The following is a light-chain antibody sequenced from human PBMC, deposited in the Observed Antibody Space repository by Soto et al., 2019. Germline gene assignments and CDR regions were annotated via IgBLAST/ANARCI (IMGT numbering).Light chain of an antibody. CDR3: QQSYRSPLN. Sequence: DIQMTQSPLSLSASVGESVTITCRASQNITNFLNWYQQKPGKPPRLLIFGTSSLQSGVPSRFRGRRSETEFSLTITGLQREDFSTYICQQSYRSPLNFGPGTRVA. CDR2: GTS. J-gene: IGKJ3*01. V-gene: IGKV1-39*01. CDR1: QNITNF.